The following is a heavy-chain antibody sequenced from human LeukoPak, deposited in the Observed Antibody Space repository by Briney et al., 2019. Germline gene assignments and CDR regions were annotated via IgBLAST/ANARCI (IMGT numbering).Heavy chain of an antibody. V-gene: IGHV3-74*01. J-gene: IGHJ4*02. CDR2: IDLDGTTT. D-gene: IGHD1/OR15-1a*01. CDR3: ARDLTWNTADY. Sequence: GGSLRLSCVGSGFTFSSHWMHWFRQVPGEGLVWVSRIDLDGTTTGYAESVRGRFTISRDNAKNTLFLQMNGPRAEDTAVYYCARDLTWNTADYWGQGTLVTVSS. CDR1: GFTFSSHW.